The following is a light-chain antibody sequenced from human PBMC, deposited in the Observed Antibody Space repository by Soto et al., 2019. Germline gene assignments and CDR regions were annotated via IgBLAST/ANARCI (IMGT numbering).Light chain of an antibody. CDR2: GTF. V-gene: IGKV3-20*01. Sequence: EIVLTQSPGTLSLSPGERATLSCTASQIISTAYLAWYQQRPGQAPRLLIHGTFSRATGIPDRFSGSGSGTDFTLPISRLEPEDFAVYYCQQCDSSLPWTFGQGTKVEMK. CDR3: QQCDSSLPWT. J-gene: IGKJ1*01. CDR1: QIISTAY.